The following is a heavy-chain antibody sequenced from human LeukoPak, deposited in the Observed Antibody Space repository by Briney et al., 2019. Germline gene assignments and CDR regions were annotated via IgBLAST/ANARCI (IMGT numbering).Heavy chain of an antibody. CDR2: INPNSGGT. J-gene: IGHJ4*02. Sequence: GASVKVSCKASGYTFTGYYMHWVRQAPGQGLEWMGWINPNSGGTNYAQKFQGRVTMTRDTSISTAYMGLSRLRSDDTAVYYCARGYCSGGSCYPLPELFDYWGQGTLVTVSS. CDR3: ARGYCSGGSCYPLPELFDY. CDR1: GYTFTGYY. D-gene: IGHD2-15*01. V-gene: IGHV1-2*02.